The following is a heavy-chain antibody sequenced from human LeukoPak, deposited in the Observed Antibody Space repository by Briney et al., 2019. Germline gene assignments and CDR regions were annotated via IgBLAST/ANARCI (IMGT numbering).Heavy chain of an antibody. Sequence: GSLRLSCAASGFTFSSYAMHWVRQAPGKGLEWIGEINHSGSTNYNPSLKSRVTISVDTSKNQFSLKLSSVTAADTAVYYCARGKTYYYGSGSYGPPFDYWGQGTLVTVSS. J-gene: IGHJ4*02. D-gene: IGHD3-10*01. CDR3: ARGKTYYYGSGSYGPPFDY. CDR2: INHSGST. V-gene: IGHV4-34*01. CDR1: GFTFSSYA.